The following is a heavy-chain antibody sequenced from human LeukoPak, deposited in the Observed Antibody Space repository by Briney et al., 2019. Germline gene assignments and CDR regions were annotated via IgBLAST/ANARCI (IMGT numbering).Heavy chain of an antibody. CDR3: ARGTYYYDSSGYYPPDD. J-gene: IGHJ4*02. Sequence: GGSLRLSCAASGFIFTNYFMSWVRQAPGKGLEWVASIKHDGSEKYYVDSVRGRFTISRDNTMNSLYLQMSSLRAEDTAVYYCARGTYYYDSSGYYPPDDWGQGTLVTVSS. CDR1: GFIFTNYF. D-gene: IGHD3-22*01. V-gene: IGHV3-7*01. CDR2: IKHDGSEK.